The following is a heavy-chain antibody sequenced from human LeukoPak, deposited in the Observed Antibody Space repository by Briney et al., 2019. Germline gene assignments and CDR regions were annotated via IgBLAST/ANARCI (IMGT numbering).Heavy chain of an antibody. D-gene: IGHD1-26*01. J-gene: IGHJ4*02. CDR2: IGGSGTTA. V-gene: IGHV3-23*01. CDR1: GFTFSSYA. Sequence: GGSLRLSCAASGFTFSSYAMSWVRQAPGKGLEWVSSIGGSGTTAYYADSVKGQFSVSRDNSKSTLYLQMNSLRAEDTAVYFCAKRQVGATAGIDYWGQGTLVTVSS. CDR3: AKRQVGATAGIDY.